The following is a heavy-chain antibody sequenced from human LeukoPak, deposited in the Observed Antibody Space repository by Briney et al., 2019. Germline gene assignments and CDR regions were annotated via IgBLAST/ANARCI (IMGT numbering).Heavy chain of an antibody. V-gene: IGHV1-69*13. CDR3: ARDEPHTVGAIDY. D-gene: IGHD1-26*01. Sequence: SVKVSCKASGGTSRRYGISWVRQAPGQGLEWMGGIIPIFATANYAQKFQGRVTITADESTSTAYMELSSLRFEDTAVYYCARDEPHTVGAIDYWGQGTLVTVSS. CDR2: IIPIFATA. J-gene: IGHJ4*02. CDR1: GGTSRRYG.